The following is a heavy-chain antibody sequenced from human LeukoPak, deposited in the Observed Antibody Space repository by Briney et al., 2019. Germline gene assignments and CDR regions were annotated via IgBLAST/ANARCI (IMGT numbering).Heavy chain of an antibody. V-gene: IGHV1-2*04. Sequence: ASVKVSCKASGYTFTGYYMHWVRQAPGQGLEWMGWINPNSGGTNYAQKFQGWVTMTRDTSISTAYMELSRLRSDDTAVYYCARGIQKSVVGANSHWYSDLWGRGALVTVSS. J-gene: IGHJ2*01. CDR3: ARGIQKSVVGANSHWYSDL. CDR1: GYTFTGYY. D-gene: IGHD1-26*01. CDR2: INPNSGGT.